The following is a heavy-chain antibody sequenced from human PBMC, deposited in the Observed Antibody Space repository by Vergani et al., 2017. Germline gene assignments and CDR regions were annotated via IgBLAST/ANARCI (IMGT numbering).Heavy chain of an antibody. V-gene: IGHV3-30*02. CDR2: IRYDGSSE. J-gene: IGHJ6*02. CDR3: ANHVIAGNVGVADSGTEV. D-gene: IGHD1-26*01. Sequence: QVQILQSGGGVVQPGGSLRLSCTLSGFTLYTYGIHQVRQAPGTWLEWVSFIRYDGSSEYYGDSVKGRFTISRDKSQNTVNLQMNSVRTEDTAVYFCANHVIAGNVGVADSGTEVWGRGTTVTVSS. CDR1: GFTLYTYG.